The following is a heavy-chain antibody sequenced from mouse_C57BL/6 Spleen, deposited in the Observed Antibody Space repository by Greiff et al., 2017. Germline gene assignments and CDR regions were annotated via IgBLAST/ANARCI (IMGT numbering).Heavy chain of an antibody. V-gene: IGHV7-3*01. D-gene: IGHD2-1*01. Sequence: DVMLVESGGGLVQPGGSLSLSCAASGFTFTDYYMSWVRQPPGKALEWLGFIRNKANGYTTEYSASVKGRFTISRDNSQSILYLQMNALRAEDSATYYCARDGNYDYFDYWGQGTTLTVSS. CDR3: ARDGNYDYFDY. J-gene: IGHJ2*01. CDR1: GFTFTDYY. CDR2: IRNKANGYTT.